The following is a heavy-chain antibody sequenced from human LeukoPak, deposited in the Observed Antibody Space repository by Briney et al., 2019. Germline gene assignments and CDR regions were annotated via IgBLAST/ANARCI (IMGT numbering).Heavy chain of an antibody. Sequence: PSETLSLTCTVSGGSISTSYYYWNWIRQAPGKGLEWIGYIHYSGSTNHNSSLKSRVTLSVDTSRNQYSLKLSSVTAADTAVYYCARDGVAGGFDYWGQGTLVAVSS. CDR1: GGSISTSYYY. J-gene: IGHJ4*02. D-gene: IGHD6-19*01. V-gene: IGHV4-61*01. CDR2: IHYSGST. CDR3: ARDGVAGGFDY.